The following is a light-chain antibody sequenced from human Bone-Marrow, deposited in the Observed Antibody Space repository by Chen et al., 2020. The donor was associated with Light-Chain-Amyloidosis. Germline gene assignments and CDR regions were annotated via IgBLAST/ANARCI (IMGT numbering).Light chain of an antibody. CDR2: DDS. CDR3: QVWDRRSDRPV. V-gene: IGLV3-21*02. CDR1: NIGSTS. J-gene: IGLJ3*02. Sequence: SSVLTQPSSVSVAPGQTATIPCGGNNIGSTSVHWYQQTPGQAPLLVVYDDSDRRSGIPERLSGSNSGNTATLTSSRVEAGDEADYYCQVWDRRSDRPVFGEGTKLTVL.